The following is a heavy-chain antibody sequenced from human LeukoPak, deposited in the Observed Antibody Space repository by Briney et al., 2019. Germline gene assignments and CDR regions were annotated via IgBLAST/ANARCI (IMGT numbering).Heavy chain of an antibody. D-gene: IGHD5-18*01. Sequence: SETLSLTCSVSGDSISGYYWSWIRQPPGKGLEWIGYIDYSGSTSYNPSLKSLVTISVDTSQNQFSLKLSSVIAADTAVYFCARDRGNTYGSRGSFDYWGQGTLVTVSS. CDR3: ARDRGNTYGSRGSFDY. J-gene: IGHJ4*02. V-gene: IGHV4-59*01. CDR2: IDYSGST. CDR1: GDSISGYY.